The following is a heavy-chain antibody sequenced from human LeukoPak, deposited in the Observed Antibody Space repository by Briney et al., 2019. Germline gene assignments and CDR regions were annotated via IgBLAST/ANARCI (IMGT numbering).Heavy chain of an antibody. CDR3: ARISWGSGWEYFDL. V-gene: IGHV7-4-1*02. CDR2: INTNTGNP. CDR1: GYSFTTNA. J-gene: IGHJ2*01. D-gene: IGHD7-27*01. Sequence: GASVTVSCRASGYSFTTNAMNWMRQAPGQGLEWMGWINTNTGNPTYAQGFTGRFVFSLDTSVSTAYLQINSLKAEDSAVYYCARISWGSGWEYFDLWGRGTLVTVSS.